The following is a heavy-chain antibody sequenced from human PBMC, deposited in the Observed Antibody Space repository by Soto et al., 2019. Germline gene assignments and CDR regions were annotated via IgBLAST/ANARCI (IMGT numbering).Heavy chain of an antibody. V-gene: IGHV4-31*03. CDR3: ARLKSRHYKISSYAFDY. CDR1: GDSVSSGGAY. CDR2: IYYSGRA. Sequence: QVQLQESGPGLVKPSQTLSLTCTVSGDSVSSGGAYWSWIRQLPGTGLEWIGYIYYSGRANSTPSRRRRRTISLDTSQNQGALRLSSVTAADTAVYYCARLKSRHYKISSYAFDYWGRGTLGTGSS. J-gene: IGHJ4*02. D-gene: IGHD3-10*01.